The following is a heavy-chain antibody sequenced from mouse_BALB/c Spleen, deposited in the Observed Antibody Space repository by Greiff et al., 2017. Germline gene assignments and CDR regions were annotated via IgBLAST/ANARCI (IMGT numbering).Heavy chain of an antibody. Sequence: EVKLMESGAGLVKPGGSLKLSCAASGFTFSSYAMSWVRQTPEKRLEWVATISSGGSYTYYPDSVKGRFTISRDNAKYTLYLQMSSLRSEDTAMYYCARVTTAEGYYCDYWGQGTTLTVSS. D-gene: IGHD1-2*01. CDR1: GFTFSSYA. V-gene: IGHV5-9-3*01. CDR2: ISSGGSYT. CDR3: ARVTTAEGYYCDY. J-gene: IGHJ2*01.